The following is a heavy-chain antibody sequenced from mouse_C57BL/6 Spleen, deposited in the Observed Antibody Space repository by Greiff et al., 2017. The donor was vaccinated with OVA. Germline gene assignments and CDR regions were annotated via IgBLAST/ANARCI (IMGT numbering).Heavy chain of an antibody. J-gene: IGHJ1*03. D-gene: IGHD2-5*01. CDR1: GFNIKDYY. Sequence: EVQVVESGAELVKPGASVKLSCTASGFNIKDYYMHWVKQRTEQGLEWIGRIDPEDGETKYAPKFQGKATITADTSSNTAYLQLSSLTSEDTAVYYCALSNYVDWYFDVWGTGTTVTVSS. CDR2: IDPEDGET. V-gene: IGHV14-2*01. CDR3: ALSNYVDWYFDV.